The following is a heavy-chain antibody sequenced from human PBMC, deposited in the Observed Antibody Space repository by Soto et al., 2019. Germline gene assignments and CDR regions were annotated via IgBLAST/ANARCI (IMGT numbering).Heavy chain of an antibody. J-gene: IGHJ4*01. CDR3: ARDKDTSSWTGFDF. V-gene: IGHV3-23*01. D-gene: IGHD1-1*01. CDR2: ISATGIST. CDR1: GFTFATYA. Sequence: GGSLRLSCAASGFTFATYAMSWVRQAPGKGLEWVSAISATGISTHYADSVKGRVTISRDNSANTLSLEMSSLTAEDTAVYYCARDKDTSSWTGFDFWGHGTLVTVPQ.